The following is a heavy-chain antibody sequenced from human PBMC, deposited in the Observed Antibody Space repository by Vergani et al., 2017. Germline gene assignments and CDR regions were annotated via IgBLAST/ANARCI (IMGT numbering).Heavy chain of an antibody. CDR2: ISSSGSTI. V-gene: IGHV3-11*01. D-gene: IGHD6-19*01. CDR3: ARLAVAGYYMDV. J-gene: IGHJ6*03. CDR1: GFTFSDYY. Sequence: VQLVESGGSVVRPGGSLRLSCAASGFTFSDYYMSWIRQAPGKGLEWVSYISSSGSTIYYADSVKGRFTISRDNAKNSLYLQMNSLRAEDTAVYYCARLAVAGYYMDVWGKGTTVTVSS.